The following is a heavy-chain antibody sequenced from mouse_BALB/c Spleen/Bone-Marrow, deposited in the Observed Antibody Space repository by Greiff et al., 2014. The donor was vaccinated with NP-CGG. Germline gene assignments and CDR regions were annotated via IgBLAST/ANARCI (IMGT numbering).Heavy chain of an antibody. CDR2: VHPSDTET. J-gene: IGHJ3*01. CDR1: GYSFTSYW. D-gene: IGHD1-1*01. V-gene: IGHV1-74*04. Sequence: SGAELVRPGASVKLSCKASGYSFTSYWMNWVKQRPGHGLEWIGMVHPSDTETRLNQRFKDKATLTVDKFSSTAYMQLNSPTSEDSAVYYCARLEGNYGSTFAYWGQGTLVTVSA. CDR3: ARLEGNYGSTFAY.